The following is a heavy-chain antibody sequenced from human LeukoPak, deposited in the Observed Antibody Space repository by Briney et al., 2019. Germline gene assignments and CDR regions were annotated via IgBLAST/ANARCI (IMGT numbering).Heavy chain of an antibody. CDR2: INPNSGGT. D-gene: IGHD2-21*02. J-gene: IGHJ6*02. CDR1: GYTFTGYY. CDR3: ARDLEAYCGGDCYSLYGMDV. Sequence: ASVKVSCKASGYTFTGYYMHWVRQAPGQGLEWMGWINPNSGGTNYAQKFQGWVTMTRDTSISTAYMELSRLRSDDTAVYYCARDLEAYCGGDCYSLYGMDVWGQGTTVTVSS. V-gene: IGHV1-2*04.